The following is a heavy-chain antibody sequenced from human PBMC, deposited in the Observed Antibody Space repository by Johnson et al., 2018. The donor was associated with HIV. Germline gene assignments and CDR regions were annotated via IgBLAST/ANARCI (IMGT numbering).Heavy chain of an antibody. V-gene: IGHV3-33*01. CDR1: GYTFSSYG. CDR3: ARERYDYGDQQAEAFDI. CDR2: TWYDGGNK. D-gene: IGHD4-17*01. J-gene: IGHJ3*02. Sequence: QVQLVESGGGVVQPGRSLRLSCAASGYTFSSYGMHWVRQAPGKELERVAVTWYDGGNKYYADSVKGRFTISRDNSKNTLYLQMNSLRAEDTALYYCARERYDYGDQQAEAFDIWDQGTMVTVSS.